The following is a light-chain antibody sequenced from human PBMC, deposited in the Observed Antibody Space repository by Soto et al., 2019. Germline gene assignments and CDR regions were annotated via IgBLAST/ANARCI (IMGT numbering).Light chain of an antibody. V-gene: IGKV3-15*01. J-gene: IGKJ5*01. CDR3: QQYSNWPPAIT. Sequence: EVVMTQSPAILSVSPGDTATLSCRATQSVDSNLAWYQQKPGQAPRLLISGASTRASAIPARFSGSGSGTEYALTISSLQSEDVAVYYCQQYSNWPPAITFGQGTQLEIK. CDR2: GAS. CDR1: QSVDSN.